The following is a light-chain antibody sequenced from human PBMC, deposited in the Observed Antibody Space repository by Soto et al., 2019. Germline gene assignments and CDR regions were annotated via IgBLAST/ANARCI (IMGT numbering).Light chain of an antibody. CDR2: KAS. CDR1: QSISTW. V-gene: IGKV1-5*03. J-gene: IGKJ4*01. CDR3: QQYNTYPFT. Sequence: DIQMTQSPSALSASVGDRVTITCRASQSISTWLAWYQQKPGKAPKLLIYKASSLEGGVPSRFSGSGSGTEFNITISSLQPDDFAPYYCQQYNTYPFTFGGGTTVDTK.